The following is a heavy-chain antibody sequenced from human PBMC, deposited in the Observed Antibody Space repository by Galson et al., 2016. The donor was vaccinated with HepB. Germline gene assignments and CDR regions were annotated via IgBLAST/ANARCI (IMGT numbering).Heavy chain of an antibody. CDR2: ISYDRSHE. Sequence: SLRLSCAASGFTFSSYGMHWVRQAPGKGLEWVAFISYDRSHEHYGDSVKGRFTVSRDNSKNTLYLEMNRLRIEDTALYYCAKDWGSTLDHGGQGTLVTVSS. D-gene: IGHD3-16*01. CDR3: AKDWGSTLDH. J-gene: IGHJ4*02. V-gene: IGHV3-30*18. CDR1: GFTFSSYG.